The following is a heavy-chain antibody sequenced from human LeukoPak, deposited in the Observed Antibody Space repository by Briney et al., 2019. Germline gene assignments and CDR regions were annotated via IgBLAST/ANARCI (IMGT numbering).Heavy chain of an antibody. D-gene: IGHD2-21*01. V-gene: IGHV1-2*02. Sequence: ASVKVSCKASGYTLTGYYMHWVRQAPGQGLEWMGWINPNSGGTNYAQKFQGRVTMTRSTSISTAYMELSSLRFEDTAVYYCTRSVRNGHIDYWGQGTLVTVSS. J-gene: IGHJ4*02. CDR2: INPNSGGT. CDR3: TRSVRNGHIDY. CDR1: GYTLTGYY.